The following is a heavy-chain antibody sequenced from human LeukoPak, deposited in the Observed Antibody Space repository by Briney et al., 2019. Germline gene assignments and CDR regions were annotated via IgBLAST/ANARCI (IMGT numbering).Heavy chain of an antibody. D-gene: IGHD2-21*01. Sequence: GGSLRLSCAASGFSFNDYTMNWVRQAPGKGLEWVSSISSSRTYIYYADSVKGRVTISRDNPKSSLYLQMNSLRAEDTAVYYCAKSAYCGVYFFRIDQWGQGTLVTVSS. CDR1: GFSFNDYT. J-gene: IGHJ4*02. V-gene: IGHV3-21*01. CDR3: AKSAYCGVYFFRIDQ. CDR2: ISSSRTYI.